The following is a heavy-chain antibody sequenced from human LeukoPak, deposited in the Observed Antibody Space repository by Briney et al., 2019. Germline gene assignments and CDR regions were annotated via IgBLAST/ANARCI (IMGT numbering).Heavy chain of an antibody. J-gene: IGHJ4*02. CDR1: GFDFRNYY. V-gene: IGHV3-7*01. CDR3: TRDEGATVATYRFDF. CDR2: IKYDGTYT. D-gene: IGHD4-23*01. Sequence: GGSVRLSCEASGFDFRNYYMSWVRQAPGKGLEWLANIKYDGTYTNYKDSVKGRLTLSRDNAKNSVYLQMNSVRAEDTAVYYCTRDEGATVATYRFDFWGRGTLVTVSS.